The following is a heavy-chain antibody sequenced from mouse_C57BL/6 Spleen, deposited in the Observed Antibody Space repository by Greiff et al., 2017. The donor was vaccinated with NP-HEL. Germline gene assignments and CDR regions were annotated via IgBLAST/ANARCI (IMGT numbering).Heavy chain of an antibody. J-gene: IGHJ1*03. D-gene: IGHD1-1*01. V-gene: IGHV1-19*01. CDR2: INPYNGGT. CDR3: ARWGTTVVAPYWYFDV. CDR1: GYTFTDYY. Sequence: EVQLQQSGPVLVKPGASVKMSCKASGYTFTDYYMNWVKQSHGKSLEWIGVINPYNGGTSYNQKFKGKATLTVDKSSSTAYMELNSLTSEDSAVYYCARWGTTVVAPYWYFDVVGTGTTVTVSS.